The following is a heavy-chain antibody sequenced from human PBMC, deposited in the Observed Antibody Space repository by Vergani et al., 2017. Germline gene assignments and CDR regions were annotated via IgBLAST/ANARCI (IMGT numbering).Heavy chain of an antibody. D-gene: IGHD2-2*01. CDR1: GFTFSSYA. CDR2: ISGSGGNT. Sequence: EVQLLESGGNLIQPGGSLRLSCGASGFTFSSYAMTWVRLAPGKGLQWVSAISGSGGNTFYTDSVKGRFTISRDNSKNTLYLQMNSLRAEDTAVYYCARDRYCSSTSCPGAFDYWGQGTLVTVSS. CDR3: ARDRYCSSTSCPGAFDY. V-gene: IGHV3-23*01. J-gene: IGHJ4*02.